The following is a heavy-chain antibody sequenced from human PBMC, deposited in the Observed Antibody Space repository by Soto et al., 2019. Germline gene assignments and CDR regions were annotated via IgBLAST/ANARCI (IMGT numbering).Heavy chain of an antibody. Sequence: PGESLKISCKGSGYSFTSYWIGWVRQMPGKGLEWMGIIYPGDSDTRYSPSFQGQVTISADKSISTAYLQWSSLKASDTAMYYCARRGVCYQGYYYFAMDVWGQGTTVTVSS. CDR1: GYSFTSYW. CDR2: IYPGDSDT. D-gene: IGHD2-8*02. V-gene: IGHV5-51*01. J-gene: IGHJ6*02. CDR3: ARRGVCYQGYYYFAMDV.